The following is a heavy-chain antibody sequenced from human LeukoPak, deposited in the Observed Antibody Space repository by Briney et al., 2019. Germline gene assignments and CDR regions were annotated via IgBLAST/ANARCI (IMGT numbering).Heavy chain of an antibody. Sequence: GGSLSLFCTASGFSISGDAMHWVRQAPGKGLQWVADISFDGKNKYYADSVKGRFTISRDNFKNTLYLQMNSLRTDDTALFYCARETHDALHFWGPGTLVTVSS. D-gene: IGHD2-2*01. CDR1: GFSISGDA. CDR2: ISFDGKNK. V-gene: IGHV3-30*04. J-gene: IGHJ3*01. CDR3: ARETHDALHF.